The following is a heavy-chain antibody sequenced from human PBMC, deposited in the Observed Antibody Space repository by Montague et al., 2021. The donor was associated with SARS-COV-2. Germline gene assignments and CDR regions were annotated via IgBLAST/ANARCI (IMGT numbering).Heavy chain of an antibody. CDR3: ARHLRVGNRWNGFESDY. J-gene: IGHJ4*02. Sequence: SETLSLTCTVYGDSFSGTYHYWTWMRQAPGQELDWITSIFYSGSTYYNPSLRSRVTISVDTSKNLLSLQLNSVTPADTSVYYWARHLRVGNRWNGFESDYWGQGALVSVSS. D-gene: IGHD1-1*01. V-gene: IGHV4-39*01. CDR2: IFYSGST. CDR1: GDSFSGTYHY.